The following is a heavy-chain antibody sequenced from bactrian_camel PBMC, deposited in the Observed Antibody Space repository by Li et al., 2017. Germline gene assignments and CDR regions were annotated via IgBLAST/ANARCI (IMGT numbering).Heavy chain of an antibody. V-gene: IGHV3S53*01. CDR3: ATGYGSSSLSTP. Sequence: VQLVESGGGSVQAGGSLRLSCAASGNTYTMAWFRQAPGKEREGVASIDSERRTLYVDSVKGRFTISKDNAKNTLYLQMNSLTPEDTAMYYCATGYGSSSLSTPRGQGTQVTVS. J-gene: IGHJ4*01. D-gene: IGHD6*01. CDR2: IDSERRT. CDR1: GNTYT.